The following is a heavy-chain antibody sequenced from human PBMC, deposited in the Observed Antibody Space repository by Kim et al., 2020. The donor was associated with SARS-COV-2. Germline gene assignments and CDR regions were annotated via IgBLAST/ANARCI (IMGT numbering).Heavy chain of an antibody. Sequence: GGSLRLSCAASGFTFSSYAMSWVRQAPGKGLEWVSSISGSGGCTYYADSVKGRFTISRDNSKNTLYLQMNSLRAEDTAVYYCARDWGIAACAKIFDYWGQGTLVTVSS. J-gene: IGHJ4*02. V-gene: IGHV3-23*01. CDR3: ARDWGIAACAKIFDY. CDR2: ISGSGGCT. D-gene: IGHD6-13*01. CDR1: GFTFSSYA.